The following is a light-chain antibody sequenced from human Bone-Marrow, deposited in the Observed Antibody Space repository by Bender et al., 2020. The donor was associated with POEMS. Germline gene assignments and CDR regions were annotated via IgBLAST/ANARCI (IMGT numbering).Light chain of an antibody. J-gene: IGLJ2*01. CDR3: SSYGGSNNLV. CDR1: SSDLGSYNY. CDR2: DVS. Sequence: QSALTQPASVSGSPGQSITISCTGTSSDLGSYNYVSWYQQHPGSAPKLIIYDVSFRPSGVSNRFSGSKSGNTASLTISGLQAEDEGDYYCSSYGGSNNLVFGGGTKLTVL. V-gene: IGLV2-14*03.